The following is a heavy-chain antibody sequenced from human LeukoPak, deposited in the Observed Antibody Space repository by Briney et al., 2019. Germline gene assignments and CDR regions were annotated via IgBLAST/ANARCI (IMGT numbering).Heavy chain of an antibody. Sequence: GESLKISCEGSGYTFTTYYIAWVRQMPGKGLEWMGIIYPGDSDTKYSPSSQGQVTISADKSINTAYLQWVSLRASDTAMYYCARRYYYGPRSYSRNHYGLDVWGQGTTVTVSS. CDR2: IYPGDSDT. D-gene: IGHD3-10*01. CDR1: GYTFTTYY. CDR3: ARRYYYGPRSYSRNHYGLDV. J-gene: IGHJ6*02. V-gene: IGHV5-51*01.